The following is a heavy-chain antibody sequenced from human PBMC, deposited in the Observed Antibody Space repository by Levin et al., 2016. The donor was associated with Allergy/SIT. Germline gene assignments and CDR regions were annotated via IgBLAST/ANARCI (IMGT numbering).Heavy chain of an antibody. J-gene: IGHJ4*02. Sequence: GGPLRLSCAASGFTFSSYAMSWVRQAPGKGLEWVSAISGSGGSTYYADSVKGRFTISRDNSKNTLYLQMNSLRAEDTAVYYCAKPYPAYSSSWYFDYWGQGTLVTVSS. CDR2: ISGSGGST. D-gene: IGHD6-13*01. V-gene: IGHV3-23*01. CDR1: GFTFSSYA. CDR3: AKPYPAYSSSWYFDY.